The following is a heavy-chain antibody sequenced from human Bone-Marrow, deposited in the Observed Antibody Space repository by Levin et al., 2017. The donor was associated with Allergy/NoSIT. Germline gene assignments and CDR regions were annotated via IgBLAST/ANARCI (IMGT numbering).Heavy chain of an antibody. J-gene: IGHJ6*02. D-gene: IGHD1-26*01. V-gene: IGHV3-23*01. CDR2: ISGSGGST. CDR3: AKDTWFIQWELPASYYYYGMDV. Sequence: GGSLRLSCAASGFTFSSYAMSWVRQAPGKGLEWVSAISGSGGSTYYADSVKGRFTISRDNSKNTLYLQMNSLRAEDTAVYYCAKDTWFIQWELPASYYYYGMDVWGQGTTVTVSS. CDR1: GFTFSSYA.